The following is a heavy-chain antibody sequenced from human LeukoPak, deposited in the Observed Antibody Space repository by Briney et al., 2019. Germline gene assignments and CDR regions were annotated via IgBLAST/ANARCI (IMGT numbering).Heavy chain of an antibody. J-gene: IGHJ4*02. V-gene: IGHV1-24*01. CDR1: GYTLTELS. CDR3: ATVRRGWPLFDY. Sequence: GASVKVSCKVSGYTLTELSMHWVRQAPGKGLEWMGGFDPEDGETIYAQKFQGRVTMTEDTSTDTAYMELSSLRSEDTVVYYCATVRRGWPLFDYWGQGTLVTVSS. CDR2: FDPEDGET. D-gene: IGHD5-24*01.